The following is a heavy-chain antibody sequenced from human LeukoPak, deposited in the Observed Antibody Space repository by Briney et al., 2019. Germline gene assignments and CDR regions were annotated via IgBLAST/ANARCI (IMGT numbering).Heavy chain of an antibody. D-gene: IGHD3-3*01. V-gene: IGHV4-34*01. Sequence: SETLSLTCAVYGGSLSGYYWSWIRQPPGKGLEWIGEINHSGSTNYNPSLKSRATISVDTSKNQFSLKLSSVTAADTAVYYCARAGVENYDFWSGYYPFDYWGQGTLVTVSS. CDR2: INHSGST. J-gene: IGHJ4*02. CDR1: GGSLSGYY. CDR3: ARAGVENYDFWSGYYPFDY.